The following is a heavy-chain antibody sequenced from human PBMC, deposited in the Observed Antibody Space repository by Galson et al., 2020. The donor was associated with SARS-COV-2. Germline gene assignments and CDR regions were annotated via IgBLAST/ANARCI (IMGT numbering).Heavy chain of an antibody. V-gene: IGHV3-33*01. Sequence: GESLKISCAASGFTFGSYGMHWVRQAPGKGLEWVAVIWYDGRNKYYIESVKGRFTISRDNSRNMLYLQMSSLRAEDTAVYYCARELRRYYYGMDVWGEGTTVTVSS. CDR1: GFTFGSYG. CDR2: IWYDGRNK. D-gene: IGHD3-16*01. CDR3: ARELRRYYYGMDV. J-gene: IGHJ6*02.